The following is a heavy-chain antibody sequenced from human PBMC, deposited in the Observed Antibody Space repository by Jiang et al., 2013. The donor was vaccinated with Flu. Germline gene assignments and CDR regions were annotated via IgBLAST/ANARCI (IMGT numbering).Heavy chain of an antibody. D-gene: IGHD3-10*01. CDR3: ASQHWDHGSGSYYMNH. CDR1: GASFSGSNSY. J-gene: IGHJ5*02. CDR2: IYYSGST. Sequence: GLVKPSETLSLTCTVSGASFSGSNSYWGWIRQPPGKGLEWIGSIYYSGSTYYNPSLKSRVTISLDTSKKQFSLKLNSVTAADTAVYYCASQHWDHGSGSYYMNHWGQG. V-gene: IGHV4-39*07.